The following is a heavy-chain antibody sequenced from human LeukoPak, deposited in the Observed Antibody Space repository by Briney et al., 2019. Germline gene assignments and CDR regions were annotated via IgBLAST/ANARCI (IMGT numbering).Heavy chain of an antibody. CDR2: VKQDGSEK. D-gene: IGHD2-15*01. CDR3: VRDYCSGVTCYDGY. J-gene: IGHJ4*02. Sequence: GGSLRLSCAASGFTFRNYWMSWVRQAPGKGLEWLANVKQDGSEKYYVDSVKGRFTISRDNVKNSVYLQVNSLRAEDTAVYYCVRDYCSGVTCYDGYWGQGTLVTVSS. CDR1: GFTFRNYW. V-gene: IGHV3-7*04.